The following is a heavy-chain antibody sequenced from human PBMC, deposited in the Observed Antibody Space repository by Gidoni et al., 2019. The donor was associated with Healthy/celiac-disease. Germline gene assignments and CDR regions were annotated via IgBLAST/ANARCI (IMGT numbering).Heavy chain of an antibody. J-gene: IGHJ4*02. Sequence: QVQLQESGPGLVKPSQTLSLTCTVSGGSISSGDYYWSWIRQPPGKGLEWIGYIYYSGRTYYNPSLKSRVTISVDTSKNQFSLKLSSVTAADTAVYYCAREGLFGVVIGGGSFDYWGQGTLVTVSS. CDR2: IYYSGRT. V-gene: IGHV4-30-4*01. CDR3: AREGLFGVVIGGGSFDY. CDR1: GGSISSGDYY. D-gene: IGHD3-3*01.